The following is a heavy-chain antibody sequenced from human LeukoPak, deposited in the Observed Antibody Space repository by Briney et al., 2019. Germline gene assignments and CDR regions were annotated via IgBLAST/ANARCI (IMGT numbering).Heavy chain of an antibody. Sequence: GGSLRLSCAASGFTFSSSWMHWVRQAPGKGLVWVSRITRDGSSTIYADSVKGRFTTSRDNAKNTLYLQMDSLRGDDTAVYYCARGPGYESWSPFWGGMDVWGNGTTVIVSS. CDR3: ARGPGYESWSPFWGGMDV. D-gene: IGHD3-16*01. V-gene: IGHV3-74*01. CDR2: ITRDGSST. J-gene: IGHJ6*04. CDR1: GFTFSSSW.